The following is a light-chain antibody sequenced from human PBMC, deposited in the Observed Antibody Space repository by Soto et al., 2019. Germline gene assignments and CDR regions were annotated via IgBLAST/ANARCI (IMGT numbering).Light chain of an antibody. J-gene: IGKJ1*01. CDR3: QQSYSTLWT. CDR2: AAS. CDR1: QSICSY. V-gene: IGKV1-39*01. Sequence: DIQMTQSPSSLSASVGDRVTITCRASQSICSYLNWYQQKPGKAPNLLIYAASSLQSGVPSRFSGSGSETDFTLTISSLQPEDFATYYCQQSYSTLWTFGQGTKVEIK.